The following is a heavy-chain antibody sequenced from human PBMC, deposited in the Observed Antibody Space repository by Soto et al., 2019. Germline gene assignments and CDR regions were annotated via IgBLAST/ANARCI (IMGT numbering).Heavy chain of an antibody. CDR2: IYYSGST. CDR1: GGSISSGGYY. J-gene: IGHJ4*02. Sequence: PSETLSLTCTVSGGSISSGGYYWSWIRQHPGKGLEWIGYIYYSGSTYYNPSLKSRVTISVDTSKNQFSLKLSSVTAADTAVYYCARATGGYNYFDYWGQGTLVTVSS. CDR3: ARATGGYNYFDY. V-gene: IGHV4-31*03. D-gene: IGHD5-12*01.